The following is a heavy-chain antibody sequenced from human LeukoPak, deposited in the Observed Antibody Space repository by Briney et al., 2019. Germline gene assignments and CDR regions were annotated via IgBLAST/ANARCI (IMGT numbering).Heavy chain of an antibody. CDR2: ISWNSGSI. CDR1: GFTFGDYA. CDR3: AKDEDVNSSRRGLWLSRFGSNNLFQH. J-gene: IGHJ1*01. D-gene: IGHD6-19*01. Sequence: GRSLRLSCAASGFTFGDYAMHWVRQAPGKGLEWVSGISWNSGSIGYADSVKGRFTISRDNAKNSLYLQMNSLRAEDTALYYCAKDEDVNSSRRGLWLSRFGSNNLFQHWGQGTPVTVSS. V-gene: IGHV3-9*01.